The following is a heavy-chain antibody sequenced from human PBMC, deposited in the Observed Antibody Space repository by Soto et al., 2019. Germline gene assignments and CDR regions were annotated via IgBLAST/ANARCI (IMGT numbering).Heavy chain of an antibody. Sequence: EVQLVESGGGLVKPGGSLRLSCAASGFTFSNAWMNWVRQAPGKGLEWVGRIKSKTDGGTTDYAAPVKGRFTISRDDSKNTLYLQMNSLKTEDTAVYYCTVPGGYDFWGGYSSEYFQHWGQGTLVTVSS. CDR1: GFTFSNAW. D-gene: IGHD3-3*01. CDR3: TVPGGYDFWGGYSSEYFQH. J-gene: IGHJ1*01. CDR2: IKSKTDGGTT. V-gene: IGHV3-15*07.